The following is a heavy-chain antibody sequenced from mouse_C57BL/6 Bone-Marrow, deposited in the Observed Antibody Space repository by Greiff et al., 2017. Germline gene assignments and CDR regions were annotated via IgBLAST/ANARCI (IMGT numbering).Heavy chain of an antibody. Sequence: QVQLQQPGAELVKPGASVKMSCKASGYTFTSYWITWVKQRPGQGLEWIGDIYPGSGSTNYNEKFKSKATLTVDTSSSTAYMQLSSLTSEDSAVYYCARGIYYGNYDHWYVDVWGTGTTVTVSS. CDR2: IYPGSGST. D-gene: IGHD2-1*01. CDR3: ARGIYYGNYDHWYVDV. J-gene: IGHJ1*03. CDR1: GYTFTSYW. V-gene: IGHV1-55*01.